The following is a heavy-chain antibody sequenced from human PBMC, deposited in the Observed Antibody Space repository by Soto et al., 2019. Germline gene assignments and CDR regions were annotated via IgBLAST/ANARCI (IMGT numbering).Heavy chain of an antibody. Sequence: QVQLVQSGAEVKKPGASVKVSCKASGYTFTSYDIIWVRQATGQGLEWMGWMNPSTGNTDSAEKFQGRLTMTRNTSRSTVYMELSSLSFEETAVYYCARGRIIVAGGFDPWGQGTLVTVSS. J-gene: IGHJ5*02. V-gene: IGHV1-8*01. CDR3: ARGRIIVAGGFDP. D-gene: IGHD6-19*01. CDR2: MNPSTGNT. CDR1: GYTFTSYD.